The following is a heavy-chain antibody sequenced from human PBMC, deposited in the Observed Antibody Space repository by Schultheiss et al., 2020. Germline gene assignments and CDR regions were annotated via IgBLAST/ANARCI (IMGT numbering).Heavy chain of an antibody. J-gene: IGHJ4*02. D-gene: IGHD5-12*01. V-gene: IGHV5-51*01. CDR2: IYPGDSDT. CDR1: GYSFTSYW. CDR3: ARARALRGYSGYDLYYFDY. Sequence: GSLRLSCKGSGYSFTSYWIGWVRQMPGKGLEWMGIIYPGDSDTRYSPSFQGQVTISADKSISTAYLQWSSLKASDTAMYYCARARALRGYSGYDLYYFDYWGQGTLVTVSS.